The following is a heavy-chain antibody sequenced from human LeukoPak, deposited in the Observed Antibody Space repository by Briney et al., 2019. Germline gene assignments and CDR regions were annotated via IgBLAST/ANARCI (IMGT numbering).Heavy chain of an antibody. CDR3: ARSGDDDSSGHYLQGAFDI. D-gene: IGHD3-22*01. CDR2: IYYSGST. Sequence: SETLSLTCTVSGGSISSSSYYWGWIRQPPGKGLEWIGSIYYSGSTYYNPSLKSRVTISVDTSKNQFSLKLSSVTAADTAVYYCARSGDDDSSGHYLQGAFDIWGQGTMVTVSS. V-gene: IGHV4-39*01. J-gene: IGHJ3*02. CDR1: GGSISSSSYY.